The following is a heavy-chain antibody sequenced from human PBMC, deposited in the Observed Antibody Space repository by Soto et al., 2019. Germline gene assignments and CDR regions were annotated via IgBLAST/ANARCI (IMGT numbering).Heavy chain of an antibody. V-gene: IGHV3-30-3*01. CDR3: VRDGGYYGSGSYYNYFDY. CDR2: ISYDGDNK. Sequence: QVQLVESGGGVVQPGGSLRFSCAASGFSLNIYSINWVRQAPGKGPEWVTLISYDGDNKKYAVSVEGRFTVSRDTSKNMVYLEMNSLRPDDTAVYYCVRDGGYYGSGSYYNYFDYWGQGTMVTVSS. CDR1: GFSLNIYS. D-gene: IGHD3-10*01. J-gene: IGHJ4*02.